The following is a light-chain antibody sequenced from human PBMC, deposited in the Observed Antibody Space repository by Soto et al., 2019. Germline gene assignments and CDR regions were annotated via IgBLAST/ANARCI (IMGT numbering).Light chain of an antibody. J-gene: IGKJ5*01. V-gene: IGKV1-39*01. CDR3: HHSKTNSLPIT. Sequence: DSQMTQSRSSLSASVGDRVTITCRASQSISSYLNWYQQKPGKAPKLLMYTASSLQDGVPSRFSGSGSGTDFTLTISSLQPEDFATYYCHHSKTNSLPITFGQGTRLEIK. CDR1: QSISSY. CDR2: TAS.